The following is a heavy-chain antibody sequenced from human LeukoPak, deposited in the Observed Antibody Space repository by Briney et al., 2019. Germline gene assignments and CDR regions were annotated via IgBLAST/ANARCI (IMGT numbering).Heavy chain of an antibody. CDR3: AREASDYDSLTGYYTY. J-gene: IGHJ4*02. D-gene: IGHD3-9*01. Sequence: ASVKVSCKASGYTFTSYGISWVRQAPGQGLEWMGWISAYNGNTNYAQKLQGRVTMTTDTSTSTAYMELRSLRSDDTAVYYCAREASDYDSLTGYYTYWGQGTLVTVSS. CDR2: ISAYNGNT. CDR1: GYTFTSYG. V-gene: IGHV1-18*01.